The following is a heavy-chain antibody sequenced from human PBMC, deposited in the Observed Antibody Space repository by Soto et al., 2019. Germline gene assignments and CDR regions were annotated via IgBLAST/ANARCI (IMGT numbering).Heavy chain of an antibody. CDR1: GYSFTSYW. CDR3: AGPEVVVTPGDAFDT. Sequence: PGASLKISCNGSGYSFTSYWIGWVRQMPGKGLEWMGIIYPGDSDTRYSPSFQGQVTISADKCISTAYLQWSSLKASDTAMYYCAGPEVVVTPGDAFDTWGQGTMVTVSS. V-gene: IGHV5-51*01. D-gene: IGHD3-22*01. CDR2: IYPGDSDT. J-gene: IGHJ3*02.